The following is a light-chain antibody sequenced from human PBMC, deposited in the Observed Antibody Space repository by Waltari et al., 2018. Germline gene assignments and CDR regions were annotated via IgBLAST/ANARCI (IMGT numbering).Light chain of an antibody. CDR3: QQYGSSPWT. V-gene: IGKV3-20*01. J-gene: IGKJ1*01. Sequence: EIVLTQSPGTLSLSPGERATLSCRASHYVSSSYLAWYQQKPGQAPRLLIYGASSRPTGIPDRISGSGSGTDFSLTISRLEPEDFAVYYCQQYGSSPWTFGQGTKVEVK. CDR2: GAS. CDR1: HYVSSSY.